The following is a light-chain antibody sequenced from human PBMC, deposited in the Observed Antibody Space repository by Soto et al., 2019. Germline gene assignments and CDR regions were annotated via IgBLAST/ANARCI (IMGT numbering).Light chain of an antibody. CDR1: QNINNK. Sequence: EIMMTQSPATLSVSPGERATLACRASQNINNKIAWYQQKPCQAPRLLMSDAFTRATGIPARFSGSGSGTEFTLTISSLQSEDFAVYYCQQYNNWPLGFGGGTKVEIK. J-gene: IGKJ4*01. CDR3: QQYNNWPLG. CDR2: DAF. V-gene: IGKV3-15*01.